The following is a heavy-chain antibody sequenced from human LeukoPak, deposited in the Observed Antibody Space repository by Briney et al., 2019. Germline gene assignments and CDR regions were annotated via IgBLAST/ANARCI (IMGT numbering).Heavy chain of an antibody. V-gene: IGHV1-8*01. Sequence: GASVKVSCKASGYTFTSYDINWVRQATGQVLEWMGWMNPNSGNTGYAQKFQGRVTMTRNTSISTAYMELSRLRSDDTAVYYCARAPVTTKGFDYWGQGTLVTVSS. CDR3: ARAPVTTKGFDY. D-gene: IGHD4-17*01. CDR2: MNPNSGNT. CDR1: GYTFTSYD. J-gene: IGHJ4*02.